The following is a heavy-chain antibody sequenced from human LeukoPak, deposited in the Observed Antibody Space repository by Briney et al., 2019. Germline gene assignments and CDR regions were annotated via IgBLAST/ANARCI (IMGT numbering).Heavy chain of an antibody. CDR1: GGSISSRSYY. V-gene: IGHV4-39*01. CDR2: IYYSGST. D-gene: IGHD1-1*01. Sequence: SETLSLTCTVSGGSISSRSYYWGWIRQPPGKGLEWIGSIYYSGSTYYNPSLKSRVTISVDTSKNQFSLKLSSVTAADTAVYYCASTGSLRGPRGYFDYWGQGTLVTVSS. CDR3: ASTGSLRGPRGYFDY. J-gene: IGHJ4*02.